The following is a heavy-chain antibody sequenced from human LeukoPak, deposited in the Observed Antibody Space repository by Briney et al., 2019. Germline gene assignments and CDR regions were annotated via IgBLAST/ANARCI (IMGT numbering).Heavy chain of an antibody. CDR2: IWYDGSNT. J-gene: IGHJ4*02. CDR3: ARDMTVGHTLWDY. D-gene: IGHD1-26*01. V-gene: IGHV3-33*01. Sequence: GGSLRLSCAASGFTFNSYGMHWVRQAPGKGLEWVAVIWYDGSNTYYADSVKGRFTISRDNAKNSLYLQMNSLRAEDTAVYYCARDMTVGHTLWDYWGQGARVTVSS. CDR1: GFTFNSYG.